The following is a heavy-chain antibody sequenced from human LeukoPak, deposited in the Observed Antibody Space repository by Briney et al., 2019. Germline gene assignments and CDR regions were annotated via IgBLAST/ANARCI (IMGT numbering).Heavy chain of an antibody. J-gene: IGHJ6*03. D-gene: IGHD3-3*01. CDR1: GGTFSSYA. Sequence: SVKVSCKASGGTFSSYAISWVRQAPGQGLEWMGGIIPIFGTANYAQKFQGRVTITTDESTSTAYMELSSLRSEDTAVYYCARDSPRNHYDFWSGSGRSNYYYYMDVWGKGTTVTVSS. CDR3: ARDSPRNHYDFWSGSGRSNYYYYMDV. CDR2: IIPIFGTA. V-gene: IGHV1-69*05.